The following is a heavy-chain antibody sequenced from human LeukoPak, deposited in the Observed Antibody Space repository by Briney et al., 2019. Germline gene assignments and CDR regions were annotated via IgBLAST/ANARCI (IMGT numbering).Heavy chain of an antibody. D-gene: IGHD4/OR15-4a*01. Sequence: PGGSLRLSCTVSGFTVSSNSMSWFRQAPGKGLNWVSFIYSDNTHYSDSVKGRFTISRDNSKNTLYLQMNSLRAEDTAVYYCARRAGAYSHPYGYWGQGTLVTVSS. V-gene: IGHV3-53*01. J-gene: IGHJ4*02. CDR3: ARRAGAYSHPYGY. CDR1: GFTVSSNS. CDR2: IYSDNT.